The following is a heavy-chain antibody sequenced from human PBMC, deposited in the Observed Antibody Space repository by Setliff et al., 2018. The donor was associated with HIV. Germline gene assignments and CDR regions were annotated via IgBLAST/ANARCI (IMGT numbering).Heavy chain of an antibody. V-gene: IGHV3-7*03. CDR1: GFTFSSFW. J-gene: IGHJ5*02. D-gene: IGHD2-8*01. CDR2: IKEDGSEK. CDR3: AALSVRTNPVYGVISTRFDP. Sequence: GGSLRLSCAASGFTFSSFWMTWVRQAPGKGLEWLAAIKEDGSEKYYVDSIRGRFTISRDNAKNSMYLQMNSLRVDDTAVYYCAALSVRTNPVYGVISTRFDPWGQGSLVTVSS.